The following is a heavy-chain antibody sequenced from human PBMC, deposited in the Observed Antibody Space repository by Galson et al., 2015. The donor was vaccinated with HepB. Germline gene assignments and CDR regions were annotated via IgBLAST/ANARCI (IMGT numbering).Heavy chain of an antibody. Sequence: SVXVSXKAXXYTXXXYGISXVXXXPGQXXKWMGWIXAYNGNTNYAQKLQXXXTMTTDTSXSTAYXELXSLRSDDTAVXXCARGMSISAAPDPCRFCFDYWGQGTLVTVSS. J-gene: IGHJ4*02. CDR2: IXAYNGNT. V-gene: IGHV1-18*01. D-gene: IGHD6-6*01. CDR1: XYTXXXYG. CDR3: ARGMSISAAPDPCRFCFDY.